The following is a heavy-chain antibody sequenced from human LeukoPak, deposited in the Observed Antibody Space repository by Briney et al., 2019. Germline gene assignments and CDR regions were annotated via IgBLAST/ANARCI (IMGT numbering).Heavy chain of an antibody. Sequence: PGGSLRLSCAASGFTVSSNYMSWVRQAPGKGLEWVSVIYSGGSTYYADSVKGRFTISRDNSKNTLYLQMNSLRAKDTAVYYCARDLSSWSATPVDYWGQGTLVTVSS. CDR2: IYSGGST. CDR1: GFTVSSNY. D-gene: IGHD2-2*01. J-gene: IGHJ4*02. CDR3: ARDLSSWSATPVDY. V-gene: IGHV3-66*01.